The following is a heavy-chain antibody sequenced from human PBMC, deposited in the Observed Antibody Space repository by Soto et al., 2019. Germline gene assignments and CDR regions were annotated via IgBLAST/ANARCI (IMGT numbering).Heavy chain of an antibody. CDR3: AKGGRTVTRYFQH. CDR1: GFTFDDYA. V-gene: IGHV3-9*01. CDR2: ISWNSGSI. Sequence: EVQLVESGGGLVQPDRSLRLSCAASGFTFDDYAMHWVRQAPGKGLEWVSGISWNSGSIGYADSVKGRFTISRDNAKNSLYLQMNSLRAEDTALYYCAKGGRTVTRYFQHWGQGTLVTVSS. J-gene: IGHJ1*01. D-gene: IGHD4-17*01.